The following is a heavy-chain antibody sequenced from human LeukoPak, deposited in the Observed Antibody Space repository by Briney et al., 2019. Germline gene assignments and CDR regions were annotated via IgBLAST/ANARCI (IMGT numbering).Heavy chain of an antibody. CDR3: VRDQGVSRFLEWLLYDWFDP. CDR1: GYNFYSYG. D-gene: IGHD3-3*01. V-gene: IGHV1-18*01. Sequence: ASVKVSCKASGYNFYSYGVSWVRQAPGQGLEWMGWISANSGDTKYAQNPQGRVTMTTDTSTSTVYMELRSLKLDDTAVYYCVRDQGVSRFLEWLLYDWFDPWGQGTLVTVSS. CDR2: ISANSGDT. J-gene: IGHJ5*02.